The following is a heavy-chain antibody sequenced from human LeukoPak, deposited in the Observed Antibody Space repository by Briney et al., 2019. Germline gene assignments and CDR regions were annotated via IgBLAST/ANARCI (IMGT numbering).Heavy chain of an antibody. V-gene: IGHV3-74*01. Sequence: GGSLRLSCAASGFTLSKDWMHWVRQAPGKGLVWVSRINTDGSTTTYADSVKGRFTISRDNAKNTLYLQMNSLRVEDTAVYYCARGRGGSYHYWGQGTLVTVSS. D-gene: IGHD1-26*01. CDR1: GFTLSKDW. J-gene: IGHJ4*02. CDR3: ARGRGGSYHY. CDR2: INTDGSTT.